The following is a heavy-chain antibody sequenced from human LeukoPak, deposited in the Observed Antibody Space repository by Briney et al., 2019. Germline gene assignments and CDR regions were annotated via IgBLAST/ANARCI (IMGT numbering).Heavy chain of an antibody. CDR2: IMQDGSEK. Sequence: GGSLRLSCAASGFIFSSYWMTWVRQAPGKGLEWVANIMQDGSEKYYVDSVKGRFTISRDNAKKSLYLQMNSLRVEDTAVYYCVGGSHMDVWGKGTTVTVFS. D-gene: IGHD3-16*01. CDR1: GFIFSSYW. CDR3: VGGSHMDV. J-gene: IGHJ6*03. V-gene: IGHV3-7*01.